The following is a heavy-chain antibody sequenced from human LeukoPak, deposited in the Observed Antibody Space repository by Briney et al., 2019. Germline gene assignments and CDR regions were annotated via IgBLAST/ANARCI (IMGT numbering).Heavy chain of an antibody. Sequence: SETLSLTCAVYGGSFSGYYWSWIRQPPGKGLEWIGESNHSGSTNYNPSLKSRVTISVDTSKNQFSLKLSSVTAADTAVYYCARVGDFRRSRFDPWGQGTLVTVSS. V-gene: IGHV4-34*01. CDR1: GGSFSGYY. CDR2: SNHSGST. D-gene: IGHD2-21*02. CDR3: ARVGDFRRSRFDP. J-gene: IGHJ5*02.